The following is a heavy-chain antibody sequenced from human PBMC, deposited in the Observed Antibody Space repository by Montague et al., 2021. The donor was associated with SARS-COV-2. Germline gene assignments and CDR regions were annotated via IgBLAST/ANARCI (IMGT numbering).Heavy chain of an antibody. CDR1: GGPISSGKYY. Sequence: SETLSLTCTVSGGPISSGKYYWGWIRQPPGKGLEWIGSMYTSGSTYYNPSLKSRVTISVDTSKNQFSLKLSSVTVADTAVYFCARDFPLYSATSSWNYYCLDGWGQGATVTVSS. J-gene: IGHJ6*02. V-gene: IGHV4-39*07. D-gene: IGHD2/OR15-2a*01. CDR2: MYTSGST. CDR3: ARDFPLYSATSSWNYYCLDG.